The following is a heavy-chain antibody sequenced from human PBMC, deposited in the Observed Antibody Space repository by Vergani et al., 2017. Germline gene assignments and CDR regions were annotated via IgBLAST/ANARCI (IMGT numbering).Heavy chain of an antibody. D-gene: IGHD5-18*01. CDR2: IIPICGTA. J-gene: IGHJ6*02. Sequence: QVQLVQSGAEVKKPGSSVKVSCKASGVTFSSYAISWVRQAPGQGLEWMGGIIPICGTANYAQKFQGRVTITADESTRTAYMELSSLRSEDTAVYYCASVPLVVAAMVVSDYYYGMDVWGQASTVTV. V-gene: IGHV1-69*12. CDR1: GVTFSSYA. CDR3: ASVPLVVAAMVVSDYYYGMDV.